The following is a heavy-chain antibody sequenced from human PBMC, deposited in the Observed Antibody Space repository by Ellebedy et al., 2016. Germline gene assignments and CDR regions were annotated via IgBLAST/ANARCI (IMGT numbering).Heavy chain of an antibody. Sequence: GESLKISXAASGFTFSSYAMSWVRQAPGKGLQWVSLIYSDGSRHYADSVKGRFTVSRDRSQNLLYLQMNRLRAEDTALYYCAKTAEYGSWGQGTLVIVSS. D-gene: IGHD4-17*01. CDR2: IYSDGSR. CDR3: AKTAEYGS. V-gene: IGHV3-23*03. CDR1: GFTFSSYA. J-gene: IGHJ4*02.